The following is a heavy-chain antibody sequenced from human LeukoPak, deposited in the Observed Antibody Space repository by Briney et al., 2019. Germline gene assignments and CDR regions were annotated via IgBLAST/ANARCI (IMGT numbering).Heavy chain of an antibody. CDR3: ARHGRGSSTWYEGWFDP. J-gene: IGHJ5*02. V-gene: IGHV4-39*01. CDR1: SGSITSRSYY. Sequence: SETLSLTCTVSSGSITSRSYYWGWIRQPPGKGPEWIGSIYNTGSTYYNPSLKSRVTISVDTSKNQFSLSLMSLTAADTAVYYCARHGRGSSTWYEGWFDPWGQGTLVTVSS. D-gene: IGHD6-13*01. CDR2: IYNTGST.